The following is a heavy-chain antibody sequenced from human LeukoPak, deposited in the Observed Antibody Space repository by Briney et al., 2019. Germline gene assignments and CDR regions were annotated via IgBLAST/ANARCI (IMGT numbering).Heavy chain of an antibody. CDR3: TTAPSGYAYMNGWHLDY. CDR2: SKRKCDGETT. D-gene: IGHD5-18*01. V-gene: IGHV3-15*01. J-gene: IGHJ4*02. CDR1: GFGFSYAW. Sequence: GGSLRLSCAASGFGFSYAWMSWVRQAPGKGQERNGRSKRKCDGETTDYAAPVKGRFTISRDDSKHTLFLQMNSLKTEDTAFYYCTTAPSGYAYMNGWHLDYWGQGALVTVSS.